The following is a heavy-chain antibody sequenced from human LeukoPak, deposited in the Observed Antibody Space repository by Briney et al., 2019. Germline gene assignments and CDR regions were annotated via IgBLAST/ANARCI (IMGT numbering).Heavy chain of an antibody. J-gene: IGHJ4*02. CDR1: GASISRDTYY. Sequence: SETLSLTCTVSGASISRDTYYWGWIRQSPEKGLEWIRSIDSSGTTHYNSSLKSRVIISVDTSKNQVSLNLTSVTFADTAVYYCARHGYIQFWLYWGQGTQAIVSS. V-gene: IGHV4-39*01. CDR3: ARHGYIQFWLY. D-gene: IGHD5-18*01. CDR2: IDSSGTT.